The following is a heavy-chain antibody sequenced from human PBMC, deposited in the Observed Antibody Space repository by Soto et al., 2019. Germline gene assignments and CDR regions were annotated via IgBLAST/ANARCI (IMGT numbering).Heavy chain of an antibody. Sequence: EVQLVESGGGLVQPGGSLRLSCAASGFTFSSYSMNWVRQAPGKGLEWVSYISSSSSTIYYADSVKGRFTTSRDNAKNSLYLQMNSLRAEDTAVYYCARADQYQLPYYYYYYYMDVWGKGTTVTVSS. CDR2: ISSSSSTI. V-gene: IGHV3-48*01. J-gene: IGHJ6*03. CDR3: ARADQYQLPYYYYYYYMDV. D-gene: IGHD2-2*01. CDR1: GFTFSSYS.